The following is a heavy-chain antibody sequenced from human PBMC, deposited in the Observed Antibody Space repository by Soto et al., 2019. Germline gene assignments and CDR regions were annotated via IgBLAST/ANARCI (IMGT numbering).Heavy chain of an antibody. D-gene: IGHD6-13*01. Sequence: GGSLRLSCAASGFTFDDYAMHWVRQVPGKGLEWVSGINWNSGSIGYADSVEGRFAISRDNAKNSLHLQMNSLRAEDTAFYYCVKDESINWYSGHFRHWGQGTLVTVSS. CDR3: VKDESINWYSGHFRH. CDR2: INWNSGSI. V-gene: IGHV3-9*01. CDR1: GFTFDDYA. J-gene: IGHJ1*01.